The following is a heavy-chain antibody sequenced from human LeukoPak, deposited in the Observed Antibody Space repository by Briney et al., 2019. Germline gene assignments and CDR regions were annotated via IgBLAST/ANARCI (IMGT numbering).Heavy chain of an antibody. CDR3: ARLKEGIDY. CDR1: GGSISAYY. V-gene: IGHV4-59*08. J-gene: IGHJ4*02. Sequence: SETLSLTCTVSGGSISAYYWSWIRQPPGKGLEWIGYIYSIGTTNYNPSLKSRVTISVDMSNNQFSLKLSSVTAADTAVYYCARLKEGIDYWGQGTLVTVSS. CDR2: IYSIGTT. D-gene: IGHD3-10*01.